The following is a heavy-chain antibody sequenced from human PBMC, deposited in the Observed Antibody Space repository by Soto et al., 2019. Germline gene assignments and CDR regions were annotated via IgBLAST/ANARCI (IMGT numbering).Heavy chain of an antibody. D-gene: IGHD2-2*01. CDR3: AKGGLGDCSTTSCLFHFDY. Sequence: PGGSLSLSLKASEFTFSGYAMSWVRQAPGKGREWVYTISDSGSTYFAVSVKGRLTISRDNSKPTLYLQMNSLRAEDTAVYYCAKGGLGDCSTTSCLFHFDYWGLGALVTVSS. V-gene: IGHV3-23*01. CDR1: EFTFSGYA. J-gene: IGHJ4*02. CDR2: ISDSGST.